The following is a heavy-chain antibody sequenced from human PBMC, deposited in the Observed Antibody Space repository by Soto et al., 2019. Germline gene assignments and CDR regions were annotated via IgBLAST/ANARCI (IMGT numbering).Heavy chain of an antibody. D-gene: IGHD6-13*01. CDR3: ARDGGRIAAAGTYYYYYGMDV. J-gene: IGHJ6*02. Sequence: ASVKVSCKASGYTFTSYYIHWVRQAPGQGLEWMGIINPSGGSTSYAQKFQGRVTMTRDTSTSTVYMELSSLRSEDTAVYYCARDGGRIAAAGTYYYYYGMDVWGRGTTVTVSS. CDR1: GYTFTSYY. CDR2: INPSGGST. V-gene: IGHV1-46*01.